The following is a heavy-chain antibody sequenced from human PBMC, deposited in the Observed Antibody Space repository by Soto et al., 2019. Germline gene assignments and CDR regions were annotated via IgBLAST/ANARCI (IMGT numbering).Heavy chain of an antibody. D-gene: IGHD2-21*01. CDR1: GGSISSSSYY. Sequence: PSETLSLTCTVSGGSISSSSYYWGWIRQPPGKGLEWIGSIYYIGSTYYNPSLKSRVTISVDTSKNQFSLKLRSVTAADTAVYYCARRSIPHRYYYYGMDVWGQGTTVTVSS. CDR2: IYYIGST. V-gene: IGHV4-39*01. J-gene: IGHJ6*02. CDR3: ARRSIPHRYYYYGMDV.